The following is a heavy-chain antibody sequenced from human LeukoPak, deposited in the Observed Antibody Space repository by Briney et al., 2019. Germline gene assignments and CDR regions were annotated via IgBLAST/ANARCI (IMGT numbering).Heavy chain of an antibody. CDR3: ARVIHAYYDFWSGYYTGYYYYYYMDV. CDR1: GSTFSSYW. D-gene: IGHD3-3*01. CDR2: IKQDGSEK. J-gene: IGHJ6*03. Sequence: GGSLRLSCAASGSTFSSYWMSWVRQAPGKGLEWVANIKQDGSEKYYVDSVKGRFTISRDNAKNSLYLQMNSLRAEDTAVYYCARVIHAYYDFWSGYYTGYYYYYYMDVWGKGTTVTVSS. V-gene: IGHV3-7*01.